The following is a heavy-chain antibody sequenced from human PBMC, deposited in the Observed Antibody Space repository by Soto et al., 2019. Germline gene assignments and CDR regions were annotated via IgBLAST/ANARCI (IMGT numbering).Heavy chain of an antibody. Sequence: PGGSLRLSCAASGFTFSSYAMHWVRQAPGKGLEWVAVISYDGSNKYYADSVKGRFTISRDNSKNTLYLQMNSLRAEDTAVYYCARDRGVPWTTKSTIFGVVIPALTYYGMDVWGQGTTVTVSS. D-gene: IGHD3-3*01. CDR1: GFTFSSYA. CDR3: ARDRGVPWTTKSTIFGVVIPALTYYGMDV. V-gene: IGHV3-30-3*01. CDR2: ISYDGSNK. J-gene: IGHJ6*02.